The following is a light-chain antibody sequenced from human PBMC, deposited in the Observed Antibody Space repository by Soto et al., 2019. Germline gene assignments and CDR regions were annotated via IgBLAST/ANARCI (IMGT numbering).Light chain of an antibody. V-gene: IGKV1-39*01. CDR3: QQANSFTLT. CDR1: QSISSY. CDR2: AAS. J-gene: IGKJ4*01. Sequence: DIQMTQSPSYLCASVGDRVTITCRSSQSISSYLNWYQNKPGKHPKILIYAASSLQSGVPSRFSCSVSGTDFHLTIRRLQTEDCATYYCQQANSFTLTVRGATKLDI.